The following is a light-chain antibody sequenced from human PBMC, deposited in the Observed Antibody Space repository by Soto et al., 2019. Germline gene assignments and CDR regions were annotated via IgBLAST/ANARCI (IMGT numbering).Light chain of an antibody. CDR1: QSISSW. J-gene: IGKJ2*01. V-gene: IGKV1-5*03. CDR3: QQYNTYPHT. CDR2: KAS. Sequence: DIQLTQSPSTLSPSVGDRVTITCRASQSISSWLAWYQQKPGKAPKLLIYKASSLQSGVPSRFSGSGSGTEFTLTISSLQPDDFATYYCQQYNTYPHTFGKGTKLEI.